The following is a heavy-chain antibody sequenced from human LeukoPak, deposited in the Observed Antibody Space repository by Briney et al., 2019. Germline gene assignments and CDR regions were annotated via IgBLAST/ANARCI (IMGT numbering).Heavy chain of an antibody. CDR2: ITSYNGNT. V-gene: IGHV1-18*01. D-gene: IGHD1-26*01. Sequence: GASVKVSCKASGYPLTNYGLTWVRQAPGQGLEWVGWITSYNGNTDTAQRFQGRVTMTTDTSTSTAYMELRGLRSDDTAVYYCARRELSASYSFFDYWGQGTLVTVSS. J-gene: IGHJ4*02. CDR1: GYPLTNYG. CDR3: ARRELSASYSFFDY.